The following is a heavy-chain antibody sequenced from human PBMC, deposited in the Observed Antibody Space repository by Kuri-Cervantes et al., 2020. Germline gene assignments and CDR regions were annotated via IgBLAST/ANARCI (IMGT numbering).Heavy chain of an antibody. J-gene: IGHJ4*02. CDR3: ARDLFAAGTFDY. Sequence: GESLKISCAASGFTFSDYYMSWIRQAPGKGLEWISFISGSGGTTYYADSVKGRFTISRDNAENSLYLQMNSLRAEDTAVYYCARDLFAAGTFDYWGQGTLVTVSS. D-gene: IGHD6-13*01. CDR1: GFTFSDYY. CDR2: ISGSGGTT. V-gene: IGHV3-11*04.